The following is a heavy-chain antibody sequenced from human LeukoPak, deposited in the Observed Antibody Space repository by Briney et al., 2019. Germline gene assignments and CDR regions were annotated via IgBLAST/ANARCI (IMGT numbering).Heavy chain of an antibody. D-gene: IGHD1-26*01. Sequence: GGSLRLSCAASGFTFSSYAMSWVRLAPGKGLEWVSAISGSGGSTYYADSVKGRFTISRDNSKNTLYLQMNSLRAEDTAVYYCAKDLRYGGSSSPEDYWGQGTLVTVSS. V-gene: IGHV3-23*01. J-gene: IGHJ4*02. CDR1: GFTFSSYA. CDR3: AKDLRYGGSSSPEDY. CDR2: ISGSGGST.